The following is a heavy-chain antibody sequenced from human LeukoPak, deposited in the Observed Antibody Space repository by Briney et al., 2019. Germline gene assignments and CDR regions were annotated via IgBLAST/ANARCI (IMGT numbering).Heavy chain of an antibody. CDR2: IYTSGST. CDR3: ARSGYSSGWYPRSQFDY. J-gene: IGHJ4*02. D-gene: IGHD6-19*01. V-gene: IGHV4-4*07. Sequence: PSETLSLTCTVSGGSISSYYWSWIRQPAGKGLEWIGRIYTSGSTNYNPSLKSRVTMSVDTSKNQFSLKLSSVTAADTAVYYCARSGYSSGWYPRSQFDYWGQGTLVTVSS. CDR1: GGSISSYY.